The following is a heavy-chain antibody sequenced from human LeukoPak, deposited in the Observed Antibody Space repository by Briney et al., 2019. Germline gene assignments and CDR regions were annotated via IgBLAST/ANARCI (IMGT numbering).Heavy chain of an antibody. D-gene: IGHD2-15*01. V-gene: IGHV3-48*02. CDR1: GLTFSTSS. CDR3: ARGYCSGGSCYSDY. J-gene: IGHJ4*02. Sequence: GGSLRLSCAASGLTFSTSSMLWVRQAPGKGLEWVSYISRSSSTIYYADSVKGRFTISRDNAKNSLYLQMNSLRDEDTAVYYCARGYCSGGSCYSDYWGQGTLVTVSS. CDR2: ISRSSSTI.